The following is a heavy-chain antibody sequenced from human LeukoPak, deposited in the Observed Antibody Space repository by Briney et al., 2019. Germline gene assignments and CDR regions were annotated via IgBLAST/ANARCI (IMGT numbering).Heavy chain of an antibody. CDR2: IYPGDSDT. CDR1: GYSFTSYW. D-gene: IGHD3-22*01. CDR3: ARGLRDYFHSSGVYDY. Sequence: GESLKISCKGSGYSFTSYWIGWVRQMPGKGLEWMGIIYPGDSDTRYSPSFQGQVTISADKSISTAYLQWSSLKASDTAMYYCARGLRDYFHSSGVYDYWGQGTLVSVSS. J-gene: IGHJ4*02. V-gene: IGHV5-51*01.